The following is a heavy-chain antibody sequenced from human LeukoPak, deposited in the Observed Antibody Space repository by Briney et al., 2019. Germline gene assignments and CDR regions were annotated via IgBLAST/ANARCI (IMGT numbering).Heavy chain of an antibody. V-gene: IGHV1-69*01. D-gene: IGHD3-10*01. CDR1: GGTFSSYA. Sequence: SVKVSCKASGGTFSSYAISWVRQAPGQGLEWMGGIIPIFGTANYAQKFQGRVTITADESTSTAYMELSSLRSEDTAVYYCARVTMVRGAEGYYYGMDVWGKGTTVTVSS. CDR3: ARVTMVRGAEGYYYGMDV. CDR2: IIPIFGTA. J-gene: IGHJ6*04.